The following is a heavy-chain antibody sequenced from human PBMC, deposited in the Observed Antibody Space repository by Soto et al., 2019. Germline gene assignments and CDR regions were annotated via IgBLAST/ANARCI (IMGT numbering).Heavy chain of an antibody. CDR3: ARDLSAAAGTFYY. Sequence: SVKVSCKASGGTFSSYTISWVRQAPGQGLEWMGRIIPILGIANYAQRFQGRVTITADKSTSTAYMELSGLRSEDTAVYYCARDLSAAAGTFYYWGQGTLVTVSS. CDR1: GGTFSSYT. D-gene: IGHD6-13*01. J-gene: IGHJ4*02. V-gene: IGHV1-69*04. CDR2: IIPILGIA.